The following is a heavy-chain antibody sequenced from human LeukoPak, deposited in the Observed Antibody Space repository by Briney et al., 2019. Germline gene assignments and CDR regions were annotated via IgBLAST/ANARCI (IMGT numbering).Heavy chain of an antibody. Sequence: GASVKVSCKASGYTFTSYAMNWVRQAPGQGLEWMGWINTNTGNPTYAQGFTGRFVFSLDTSVSTAYLQISSLKAEDTAVYYCARGGSGSIRGAFDIRGQGTMVTVSS. CDR1: GYTFTSYA. CDR2: INTNTGNP. J-gene: IGHJ3*02. CDR3: ARGGSGSIRGAFDI. V-gene: IGHV7-4-1*02. D-gene: IGHD3-10*01.